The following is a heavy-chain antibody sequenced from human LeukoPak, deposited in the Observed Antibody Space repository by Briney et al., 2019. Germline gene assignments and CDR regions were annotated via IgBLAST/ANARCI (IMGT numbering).Heavy chain of an antibody. V-gene: IGHV4-34*01. CDR2: INHSGST. J-gene: IGHJ5*02. CDR1: GGSFSGYY. Sequence: TASETLSLTCAVYGGSFSGYYWSWIRQPPGKGLEWIGEINHSGSTNYNPSLKSRVTISVDTSKNQFSLKLSSVTAADTAVYYCARSFEYSIYNWFDPWGQGTLVTVSS. CDR3: ARSFEYSIYNWFDP. D-gene: IGHD6-6*01.